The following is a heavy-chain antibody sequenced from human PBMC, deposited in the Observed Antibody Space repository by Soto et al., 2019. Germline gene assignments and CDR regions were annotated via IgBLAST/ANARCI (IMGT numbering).Heavy chain of an antibody. D-gene: IGHD2-2*01. CDR1: AFTFNNFP. CDR2: ITTTSTYK. J-gene: IGHJ6*02. CDR3: AREKCSSTSCNHGMDV. Sequence: EVQLVESGGGLVKPGGSLRLSCVASAFTFNNFPMHWVRQAPGKGLQWLASITTTSTYKYYADSVKGRFSISRDNAKNSLYLELTNLRSEDTAVYHCAREKCSSTSCNHGMDVWGLGTTVTVSS. V-gene: IGHV3-21*01.